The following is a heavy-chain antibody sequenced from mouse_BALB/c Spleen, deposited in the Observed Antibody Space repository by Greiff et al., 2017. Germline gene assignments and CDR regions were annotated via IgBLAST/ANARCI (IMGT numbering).Heavy chain of an antibody. V-gene: IGHV5-6*01. CDR2: ISSGGSYT. CDR1: GFTFSSYG. CDR3: ARPHYYGSQYYFDY. D-gene: IGHD1-1*01. Sequence: EVQRVESGGDLVKPGGSLTLSCAASGFTFSSYGMSWVRQTPDKRMEWVATISSGGSYTYYPDSVKGRFTISRDNAKNTLYLQMRSLKSEDTAMYYCARPHYYGSQYYFDYWGQGTTLTVSS. J-gene: IGHJ2*01.